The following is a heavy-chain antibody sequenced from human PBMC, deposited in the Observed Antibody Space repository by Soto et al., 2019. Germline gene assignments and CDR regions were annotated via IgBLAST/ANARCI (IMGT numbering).Heavy chain of an antibody. CDR3: VRQPRLLTGYSGHFES. V-gene: IGHV4-39*01. D-gene: IGHD3-9*01. CDR1: GGSISSSSYY. CDR2: IYYSGST. J-gene: IGHJ4*02. Sequence: SETLSLTCTVSGGSISSSSYYWGWIRQPPGKGLEWIGSIYYSGSTYYNPSLKSRVTISVDTSKNQFSMKLSSVNAADTDVYYFVRQPRLLTGYSGHFESCGQATLV.